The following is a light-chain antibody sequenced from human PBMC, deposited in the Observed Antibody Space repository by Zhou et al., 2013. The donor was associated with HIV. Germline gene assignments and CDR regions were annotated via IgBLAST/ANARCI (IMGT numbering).Light chain of an antibody. CDR3: QHYNNWPKT. J-gene: IGKJ1*01. CDR2: GAS. V-gene: IGKV3-15*01. CDR1: QNLTSN. Sequence: EIVLTQSPATLSVFPGERATLSCRASQNLTSNVAWYQQKPGQAPRLLVYGASTRATGIPARFSGSGSGTEFTLTISSMQSEDVAVYYCQHYNNWPKTFGQGTKVEIK.